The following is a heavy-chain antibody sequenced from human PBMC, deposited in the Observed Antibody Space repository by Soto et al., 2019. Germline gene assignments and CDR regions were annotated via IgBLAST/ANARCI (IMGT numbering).Heavy chain of an antibody. Sequence: SQTLSLTCAISGDSVSSNSAAWNWIRQSPSRGLEWLGRTYYRSKWYNDYAVSVKSRITINPDTSKNQFSLQLNSVTPEDTAVYYCARGRVTMVRGVLNWFDPWGQGTLVTSPQ. V-gene: IGHV6-1*01. CDR3: ARGRVTMVRGVLNWFDP. CDR1: GDSVSSNSAA. D-gene: IGHD3-10*01. CDR2: TYYRSKWYN. J-gene: IGHJ5*02.